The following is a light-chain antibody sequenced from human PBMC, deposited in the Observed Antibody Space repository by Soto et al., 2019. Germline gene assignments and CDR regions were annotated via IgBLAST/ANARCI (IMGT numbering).Light chain of an antibody. V-gene: IGKV1-39*01. CDR3: QQWQT. CDR1: QTISRN. CDR2: AAS. J-gene: IGKJ1*01. Sequence: DIQMTQSPSSLSASVGDRVTITCRASQTISRNLNWYQQKPGKAPKLLIYAASSLQSGVPSTFSGSGSGTEFTLTISSLQPDDFATYYCQQWQTFGQGTKVDIK.